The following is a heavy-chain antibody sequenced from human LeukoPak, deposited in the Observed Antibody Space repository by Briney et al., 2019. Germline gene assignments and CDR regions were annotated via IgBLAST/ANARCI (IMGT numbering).Heavy chain of an antibody. CDR2: IYTSRST. Sequence: SETLSLTCAVYGGSFSGYYWSWIRQPAGKGLEWIGRIYTSRSTNYNPSLKSRVTMSVDTSKNQFSLKLSSVTAADTAVCYCAGDAYYYDSSADLGFDPWGQGTLVTVSS. CDR1: GGSFSGYY. J-gene: IGHJ5*02. CDR3: AGDAYYYDSSADLGFDP. D-gene: IGHD3-22*01. V-gene: IGHV4-4*07.